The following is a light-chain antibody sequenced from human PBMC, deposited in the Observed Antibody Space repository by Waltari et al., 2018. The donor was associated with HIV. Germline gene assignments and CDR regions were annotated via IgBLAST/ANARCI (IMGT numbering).Light chain of an antibody. CDR2: GVD. Sequence: QSVLTQPASMSGSPGQSITISCPGSSLDIRLYDFVSWYKHLPNTAPQLIIYGVDRRPPGITSRFSASKSGDVASLTISGLQAEDEADYYCTSHTLTRVLVFGGGTRLTVL. J-gene: IGLJ3*02. CDR3: TSHTLTRVLV. CDR1: SLDIRLYDF. V-gene: IGLV2-14*01.